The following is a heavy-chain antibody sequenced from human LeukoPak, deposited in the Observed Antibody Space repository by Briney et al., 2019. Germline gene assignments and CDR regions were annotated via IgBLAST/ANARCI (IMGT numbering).Heavy chain of an antibody. V-gene: IGHV1-24*01. CDR3: ARKTDLSGMDV. J-gene: IGHJ6*02. CDR2: FDPEDGET. CDR1: GYTLTELS. D-gene: IGHD1-1*01. Sequence: ASVKVSCKVSGYTLTELSMHWVRQAPGKGLEWMGGFDPEDGETIYAQKFQGWVTMTRDTSISTAYMELSRLRSDDTAVYYCARKTDLSGMDVWGQGTTVTVSS.